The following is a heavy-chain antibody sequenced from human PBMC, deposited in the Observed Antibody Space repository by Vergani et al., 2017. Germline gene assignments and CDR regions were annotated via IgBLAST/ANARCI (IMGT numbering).Heavy chain of an antibody. CDR3: AKVSSSWYFLLNLDY. CDR1: GFTFSSYA. Sequence: EVQLLESGGGLVQPGGSLRLSCAASGFTFSSYAMSWVRQAPGKGLEWISAISGSGGSTYYADSVKGRFTISRDNSKNTLYLQMNSLRAEDTAVYYCAKVSSSWYFLLNLDYWGQGTLVTVSS. V-gene: IGHV3-23*01. CDR2: ISGSGGST. D-gene: IGHD6-13*01. J-gene: IGHJ4*02.